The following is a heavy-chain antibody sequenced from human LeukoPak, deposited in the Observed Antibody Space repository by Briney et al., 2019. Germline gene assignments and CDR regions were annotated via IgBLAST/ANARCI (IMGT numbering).Heavy chain of an antibody. Sequence: ASVKVSCKASGYTFTRYGISWVRQAPGQGLEWIGWISANNDDTRYAQNFQGRVTMTADAPTTVYMELSGLKSDDTAVYYCARDFYSSGGTWSDCFDPWGQGTEVTVSS. V-gene: IGHV1-18*01. CDR1: GYTFTRYG. CDR2: ISANNDDT. D-gene: IGHD2-15*01. CDR3: ARDFYSSGGTWSDCFDP. J-gene: IGHJ5*02.